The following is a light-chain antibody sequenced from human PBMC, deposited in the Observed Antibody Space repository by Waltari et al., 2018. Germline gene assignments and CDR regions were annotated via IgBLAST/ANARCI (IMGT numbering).Light chain of an antibody. J-gene: IGKJ4*01. CDR3: QQYNIWPVT. CDR2: GAS. CDR1: QSIGNQ. V-gene: IGKV3-15*01. Sequence: VGVQSPSTVVCSLGERARVAWGASQSIGNQLGWYQQKPGQAPSLLIFGASRRATDIPARFSGSGSGTEFTLTISSLQSEDFAVYYCQQYNIWPVTFGGGTKVEI.